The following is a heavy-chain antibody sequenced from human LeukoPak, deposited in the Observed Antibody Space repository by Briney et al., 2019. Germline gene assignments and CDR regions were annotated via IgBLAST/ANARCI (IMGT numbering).Heavy chain of an antibody. D-gene: IGHD3/OR15-3a*01. CDR1: GFTFSSYG. V-gene: IGHV3-30*18. Sequence: GGSLRLSCTASGFTFSSYGMHWVRQAPGKGLAWVAFLSYDGNKKYYSDSVKGRFTISRDNSKNTLYLQMHSLRAEDTAMYYCAKDPPYNSFWTSYLEGYYFDYWGQGTLVTVSS. CDR2: LSYDGNKK. J-gene: IGHJ4*02. CDR3: AKDPPYNSFWTSYLEGYYFDY.